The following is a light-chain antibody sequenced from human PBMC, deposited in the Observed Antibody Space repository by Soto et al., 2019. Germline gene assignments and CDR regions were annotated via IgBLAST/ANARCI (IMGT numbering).Light chain of an antibody. J-gene: IGKJ2*01. V-gene: IGKV4-1*01. CDR1: QSVLSSSNNKNY. CDR2: WAS. Sequence: DIVMTQSPDSLAVSLGGRATINFKSSQSVLSSSNNKNYLAWYQQKPGQPPKLLLYWASTRASGVPDRFSGSGSGTDFTLTITSLQAEDVALYYCQQYYGSPYTFGQGTKLEI. CDR3: QQYYGSPYT.